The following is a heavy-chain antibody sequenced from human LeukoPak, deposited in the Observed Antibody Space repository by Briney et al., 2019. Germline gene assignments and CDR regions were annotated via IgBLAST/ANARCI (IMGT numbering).Heavy chain of an antibody. D-gene: IGHD6-19*01. J-gene: IGHJ4*02. CDR1: GFTFSSYW. Sequence: GGSLRLSCAASGFTFSSYWMSWVRQAPGKGLEWVANIKQDGSEKYYADSVKGRFTISRDNAKNSLYLQMSSLRAEDTAVYYCAREGSGWHTVDYWGQGTLVTVSS. V-gene: IGHV3-7*01. CDR2: IKQDGSEK. CDR3: AREGSGWHTVDY.